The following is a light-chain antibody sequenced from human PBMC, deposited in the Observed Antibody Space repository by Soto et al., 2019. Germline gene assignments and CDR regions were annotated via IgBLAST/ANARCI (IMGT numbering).Light chain of an antibody. CDR2: GAS. V-gene: IGKV3-20*01. CDR3: QQYYNLSWT. Sequence: VLTQSPDTLSLPPGERATLSCRAGQSISGTFLNWYQQKPGQAPRLLIYGASNRATGTPDRFSGSGFGKDFTLTLSRLELEDFAVYFCQQYYNLSWTFGQGNKVEVK. CDR1: QSISGTF. J-gene: IGKJ1*01.